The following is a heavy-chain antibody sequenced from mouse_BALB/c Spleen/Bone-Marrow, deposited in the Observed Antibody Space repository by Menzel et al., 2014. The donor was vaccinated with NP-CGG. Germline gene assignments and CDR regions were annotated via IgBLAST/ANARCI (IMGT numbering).Heavy chain of an antibody. CDR1: GFIFSDYY. V-gene: IGHV5-4*02. CDR3: ARGIRYYGSIYGYLDV. CDR2: ISDGGSYT. D-gene: IGHD1-1*01. Sequence: DVKLVESGGGLVKPGGSLKLPCAASGFIFSDYYMYWVRQTPEKRLECVATISDGGSYTYYPDSVKGRFTISRDHAKNNLYLQMSSLKSEDTAMYYCARGIRYYGSIYGYLDVWGAGTAVTVSS. J-gene: IGHJ1*01.